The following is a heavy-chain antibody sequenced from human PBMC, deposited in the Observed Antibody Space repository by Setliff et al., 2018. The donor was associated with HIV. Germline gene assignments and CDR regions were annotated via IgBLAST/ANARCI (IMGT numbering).Heavy chain of an antibody. J-gene: IGHJ5*02. CDR2: IIPMLGIT. CDR3: ATSTIAAAGASRADLDP. V-gene: IGHV1-69*10. Sequence: SVKVSCKASGGSLRSYVINWARQAPGQGLEWMGGIIPMLGITNYAQGFQGRLAITADKSTTVSYMELSSLRSEDTAFYFCATSTIAAAGASRADLDPWGQGTLVTVS. D-gene: IGHD6-13*01. CDR1: GGSLRSYV.